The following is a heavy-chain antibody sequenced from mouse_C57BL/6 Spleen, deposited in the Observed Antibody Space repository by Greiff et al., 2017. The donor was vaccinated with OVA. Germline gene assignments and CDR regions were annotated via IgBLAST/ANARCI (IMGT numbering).Heavy chain of an antibody. V-gene: IGHV1-80*01. Sequence: QVQLKQSGAELVKPGASVKISCKASGYAFSSYWMNWVKQRPGKGLEWIGQIYPGDGDTNYNGKFKGKATLTADKSSSTAYMQLSSLTSEDSAVYFCARSRGYYGYFDVWGTGTTVTVSS. J-gene: IGHJ1*03. CDR2: IYPGDGDT. CDR3: ARSRGYYGYFDV. CDR1: GYAFSSYW.